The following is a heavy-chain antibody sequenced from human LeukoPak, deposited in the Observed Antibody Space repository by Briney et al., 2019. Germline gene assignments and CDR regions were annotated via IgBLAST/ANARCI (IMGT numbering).Heavy chain of an antibody. Sequence: ASVKVSCKASGYTFTGYYMHWVRQAPAQGRGWMGWINPNSGGTNYAQKFQGRVTMTRDTSISTAYMELSRLRSDDTAVYYCARSIANYYYDSDWGQGTLVTVSS. CDR1: GYTFTGYY. D-gene: IGHD3-22*01. CDR2: INPNSGGT. CDR3: ARSIANYYYDSD. V-gene: IGHV1-2*02. J-gene: IGHJ4*02.